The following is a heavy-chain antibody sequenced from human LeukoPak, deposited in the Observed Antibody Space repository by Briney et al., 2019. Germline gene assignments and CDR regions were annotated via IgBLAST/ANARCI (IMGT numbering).Heavy chain of an antibody. Sequence: SETLSLTCTVSGYSISSGYYWGWIRQPPGKGLEWIGSIYHSGSPYYNPSLKSRVTISVDTSRNQFSLKLSSVTAADTAVYYCARRLGYGSGSYENWFDPWGQGTLVTVSS. CDR2: IYHSGSP. D-gene: IGHD3-10*01. CDR3: ARRLGYGSGSYENWFDP. V-gene: IGHV4-38-2*02. J-gene: IGHJ5*02. CDR1: GYSISSGYY.